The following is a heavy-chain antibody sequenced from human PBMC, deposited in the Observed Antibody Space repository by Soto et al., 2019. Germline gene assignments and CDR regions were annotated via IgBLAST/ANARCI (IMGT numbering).Heavy chain of an antibody. CDR1: GYTFVDYA. CDR3: TREGVVAENWFDP. J-gene: IGHJ5*02. Sequence: QVPLVQSGAEVKRPGASVKVSCRASGYTFVDYALHWVRQAPGQGLEWVGWMNPNTGNIKYSHKFEDRVSITRDTATSTAYMELRGLRSEDTAVYFCTREGVVAENWFDPWGQGTLVTVSS. D-gene: IGHD3-22*01. V-gene: IGHV1-3*01. CDR2: MNPNTGNI.